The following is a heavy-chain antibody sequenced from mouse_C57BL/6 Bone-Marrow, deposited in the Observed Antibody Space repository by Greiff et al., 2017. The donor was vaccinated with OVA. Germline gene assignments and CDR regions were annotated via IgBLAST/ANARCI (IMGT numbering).Heavy chain of an antibody. V-gene: IGHV5-6*01. CDR1: GFTFSSYG. CDR2: ISSGGSYT. CDR3: ARQYSNFDY. Sequence: EVKLVESGGDLVKPGGSLKLSCAASGFTFSSYGMSWVRQTPDKRLEWGATISSGGSYTYYPDSVKGRFTISRDNAKNTLYLQMSSLKSEDTAMYYCARQYSNFDYWGQGTTLTVSS. J-gene: IGHJ2*01. D-gene: IGHD2-5*01.